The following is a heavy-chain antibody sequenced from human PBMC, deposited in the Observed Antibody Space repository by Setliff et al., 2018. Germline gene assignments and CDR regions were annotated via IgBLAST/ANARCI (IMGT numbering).Heavy chain of an antibody. CDR3: ATSVSWIQLVLYPQGYPEPFDY. Sequence: ASVKVSCKVSGYTLTELSMHWVRQAPGKGLEWMGGFDPEDGETIYAQKFQGRVTMTEDTSTDTAYMELSSLRSEDTAVYYCATSVSWIQLVLYPQGYPEPFDYWGQGTLVTVSS. D-gene: IGHD5-18*01. J-gene: IGHJ4*02. CDR1: GYTLTELS. V-gene: IGHV1-24*01. CDR2: FDPEDGET.